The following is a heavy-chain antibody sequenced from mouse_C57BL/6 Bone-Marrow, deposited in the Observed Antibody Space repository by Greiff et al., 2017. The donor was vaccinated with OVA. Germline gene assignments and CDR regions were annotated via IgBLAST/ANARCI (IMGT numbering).Heavy chain of an antibody. CDR3: AINWDFDY. D-gene: IGHD4-1*01. Sequence: VQLQQPGAELVMPGASVKLSCKASGYTFTSYWMHWVKQRPGQGLEWIGEIDPSDSYTNYNQKFKGKSTLTVDKSSSTAYMQLSSLTSEDSAVYYCAINWDFDYWGQGTTLTVSS. V-gene: IGHV1-69*01. CDR2: IDPSDSYT. J-gene: IGHJ2*01. CDR1: GYTFTSYW.